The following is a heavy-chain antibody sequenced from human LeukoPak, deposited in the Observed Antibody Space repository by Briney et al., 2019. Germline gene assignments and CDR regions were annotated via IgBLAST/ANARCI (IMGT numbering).Heavy chain of an antibody. CDR2: ISGDGGST. V-gene: IGHV3-43*02. J-gene: IGHJ4*02. CDR3: AKLTRPFDY. CDR1: GFTFDDYA. D-gene: IGHD6-6*01. Sequence: GGSLRLSCAASGFTFDDYAMHWVRQAPGKGLEWVSLISGDGGSTYYADSVKGRFTISRDNSKNSLYLQMNSLRTEDTASYYCAKLTRPFDYWGQGTLVTVSS.